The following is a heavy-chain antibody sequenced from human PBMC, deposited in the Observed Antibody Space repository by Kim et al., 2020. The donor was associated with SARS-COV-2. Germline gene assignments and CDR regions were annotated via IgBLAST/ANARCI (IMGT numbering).Heavy chain of an antibody. J-gene: IGHJ4*02. V-gene: IGHV3-15*01. CDR3: TTDRGRDYGDYVVDY. CDR2: IKSKTDGGTT. D-gene: IGHD4-17*01. CDR1: GFTFSNAW. Sequence: GGSLRLSCAASGFTFSNAWMSWVRQAPGKGLEWVGRIKSKTDGGTTDYAAPVKGRFTISRDDSKNTLYLQMNSLKTEDTAVYYCTTDRGRDYGDYVVDYWGQGTLVTVSS.